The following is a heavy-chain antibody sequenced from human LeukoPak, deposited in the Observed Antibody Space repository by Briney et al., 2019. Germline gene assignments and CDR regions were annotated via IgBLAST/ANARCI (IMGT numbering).Heavy chain of an antibody. J-gene: IGHJ4*02. CDR1: GFTFSSYS. CDR3: ARSVTIFGAEIDY. D-gene: IGHD3-3*01. CDR2: ISSSSSTI. Sequence: GSLRLSCAASGFTFSSYSMNWVRQAPGEGLEGGSYISSSSSTIYYADSVKGRFTISRDNAKNSLYLQMNSLRAEDTAVYYCARSVTIFGAEIDYWGQGTLVTVSS. V-gene: IGHV3-48*04.